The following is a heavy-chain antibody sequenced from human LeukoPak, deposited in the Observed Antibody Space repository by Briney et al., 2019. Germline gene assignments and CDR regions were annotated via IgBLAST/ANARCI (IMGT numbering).Heavy chain of an antibody. CDR2: INSDGSST. D-gene: IGHD5-18*01. Sequence: GGSLRLSCAASGFTFSNYRMHWVRQAPGKGLVWVLRINSDGSSTSYADSVKGRFTISRDNAKNTLYLQMNSLRAEDTAVYYCAREGSYGQFDYWGQGTLVTVSS. CDR1: GFTFSNYR. V-gene: IGHV3-74*01. J-gene: IGHJ4*02. CDR3: AREGSYGQFDY.